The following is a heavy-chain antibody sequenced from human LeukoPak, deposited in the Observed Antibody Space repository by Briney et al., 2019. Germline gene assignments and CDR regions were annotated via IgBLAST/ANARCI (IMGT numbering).Heavy chain of an antibody. D-gene: IGHD1-1*01. J-gene: IGHJ5*02. CDR3: AQSLGSGNWIGNWFDP. CDR2: IYYTGIT. V-gene: IGHV4-39*01. Sequence: SETLSLTCTVSGGSISSSSHSWGWIRQPPGKGLDWTGTIYYTGITYYNPSLPSRLTISVDTSKNQFSLKLTSVTAADTAIYYCAQSLGSGNWIGNWFDPWGQGTLVTVSS. CDR1: GGSISSSSHS.